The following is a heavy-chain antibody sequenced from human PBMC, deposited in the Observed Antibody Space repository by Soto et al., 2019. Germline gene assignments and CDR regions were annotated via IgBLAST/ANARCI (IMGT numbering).Heavy chain of an antibody. CDR3: AXVIQTRTPAEYYYGMDV. Sequence: SETLSLTCTVSGGSISSSSYYWGWIRQPPGKGLEWIGSIYYSGSTYYNPSLKSRVTISVDTSKNQFSLKLSSVTAADTAVYYCAXVIQTRTPAEYYYGMDVWGQGTTVTVSS. CDR2: IYYSGST. V-gene: IGHV4-39*01. CDR1: GGSISSSSYY. J-gene: IGHJ6*02.